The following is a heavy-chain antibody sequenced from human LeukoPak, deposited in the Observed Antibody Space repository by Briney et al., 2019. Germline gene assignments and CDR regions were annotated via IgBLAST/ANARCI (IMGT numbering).Heavy chain of an antibody. J-gene: IGHJ4*02. CDR1: GFTFSSYA. CDR2: ISGSGGST. CDR3: AKARITIFGVVISYYFDY. Sequence: TGGSLRLSCAASGFTFSSYAMSWVRQAPGKGLEWVSAISGSGGSTYYADSVKGRFTISKDNSKNTLYLQMNSLRAEDTAVYYCAKARITIFGVVISYYFDYWGQGTLVTVSS. D-gene: IGHD3-3*01. V-gene: IGHV3-23*01.